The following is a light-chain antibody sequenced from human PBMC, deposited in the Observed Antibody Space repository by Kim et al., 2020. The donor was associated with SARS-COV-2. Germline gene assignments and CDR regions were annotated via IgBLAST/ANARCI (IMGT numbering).Light chain of an antibody. CDR1: SLRRYY. CDR2: GKN. Sequence: SSELTQDPAVSVALGQTVRITCQGDSLRRYYASWYQQKPGQAPVFVIYGKNNRPSGIPERFSGSSSGNTASLTITGAQAEDEADYYCNSRDSSCNHPVFGGGTNLTVL. J-gene: IGLJ2*01. V-gene: IGLV3-19*01. CDR3: NSRDSSCNHPV.